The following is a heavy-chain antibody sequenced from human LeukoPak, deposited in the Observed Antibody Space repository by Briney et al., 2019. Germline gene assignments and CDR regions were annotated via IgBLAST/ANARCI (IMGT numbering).Heavy chain of an antibody. CDR2: INSDGSST. V-gene: IGHV3-74*01. J-gene: IGHJ4*02. CDR3: ARARAYDSSGYYL. CDR1: GFTFSSYW. Sequence: GGSLRLSCAASGFTFSSYWMHWVRQAPGKGLVWVSRINSDGSSTSYADSVKGRFTISRDNAKNMLYLQMNSLRAEDTALYYCARARAYDSSGYYLWGQGTLVTVSS. D-gene: IGHD3-22*01.